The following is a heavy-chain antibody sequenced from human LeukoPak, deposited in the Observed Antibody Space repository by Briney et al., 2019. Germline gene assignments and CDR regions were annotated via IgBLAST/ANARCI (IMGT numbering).Heavy chain of an antibody. CDR2: VKLDGSEK. CDR3: ARAPGRYFEY. J-gene: IGHJ4*02. V-gene: IGHV3-7*04. D-gene: IGHD3-9*01. CDR1: GFTFGSYW. Sequence: GGSLRLSCAASGFTFGSYWMTWVRQAPEKGLEWVASVKLDGSEKYHVDSVKGRFTISRDNAKNSLYLQMNSLRVEDTAVYYCARAPGRYFEYWGQGALVTVSS.